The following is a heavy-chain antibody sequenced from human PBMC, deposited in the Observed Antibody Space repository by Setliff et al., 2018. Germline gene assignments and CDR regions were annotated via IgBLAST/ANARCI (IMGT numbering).Heavy chain of an antibody. D-gene: IGHD3-9*01. CDR1: GFTFGDYA. V-gene: IGHV3-7*03. CDR3: AKDFFDWLELLDY. J-gene: IGHJ4*02. CDR2: IKQDGSEK. Sequence: GGSLRLSCTASGFTFGDYAMSWVRQAPGKGLEWVANIKQDGSEKYYVDSVKGRFTISRGNAKNSLYLQMNSLRAEDTAVYYCAKDFFDWLELLDYWGQGTLVTVSS.